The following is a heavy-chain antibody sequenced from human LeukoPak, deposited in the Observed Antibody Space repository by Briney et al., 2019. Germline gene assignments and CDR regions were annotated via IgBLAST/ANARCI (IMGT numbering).Heavy chain of an antibody. V-gene: IGHV3-23*01. CDR2: ISGNAGST. J-gene: IGHJ4*02. CDR1: GFTLSSYA. Sequence: GGSLRLSCAASGFTLSSYATSWVRQAPGKGLEWVSLISGNAGSTHYADSVKGRFTIPRDITKNTLYLQMNSLRAEDTATYYCAKDGLQSSEWSPPLNCWGQGILVIVSS. CDR3: AKDGLQSSEWSPPLNC. D-gene: IGHD3-3*01.